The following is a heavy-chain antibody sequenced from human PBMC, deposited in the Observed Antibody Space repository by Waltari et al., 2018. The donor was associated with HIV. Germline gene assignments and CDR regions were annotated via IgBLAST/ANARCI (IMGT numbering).Heavy chain of an antibody. CDR2: ISSSSSTI. CDR1: GFTFSRNS. V-gene: IGHV3-48*04. Sequence: EVQLVESVGGLVQPGGSLRLAWSAPGFTFSRNSMTWVSKAPGKGLVWVSYISSSSSTIYYADSVNGRFTISRDNAKNSLYLQMNSLRAEDTAVYYCARAPGGTTPPYFDYWGQGTLVTVSS. J-gene: IGHJ4*02. D-gene: IGHD4-17*01. CDR3: ARAPGGTTPPYFDY.